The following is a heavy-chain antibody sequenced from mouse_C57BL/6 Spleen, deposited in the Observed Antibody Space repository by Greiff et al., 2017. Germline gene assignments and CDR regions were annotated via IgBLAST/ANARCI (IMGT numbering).Heavy chain of an antibody. Sequence: QVQLQQSGAELVRPGTSVKVSCKASGYAFTNYLIEWVKQRPGQGLEWIGVINPGSGGTNYNEKFKGKATLTADKSSSTAYMQLSSLTSEDSAVYFCKSGRYDDNEEFYFDYWGQGTTLTVSS. D-gene: IGHD2-3*01. J-gene: IGHJ2*01. V-gene: IGHV1-54*01. CDR3: KSGRYDDNEEFYFDY. CDR2: INPGSGGT. CDR1: GYAFTNYL.